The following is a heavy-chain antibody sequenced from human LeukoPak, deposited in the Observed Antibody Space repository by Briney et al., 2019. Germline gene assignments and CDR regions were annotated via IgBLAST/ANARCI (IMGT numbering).Heavy chain of an antibody. CDR1: GDSISSSNW. Sequence: SETLSLTCAVSGDSISSSNWWSWVRQPPGQALEWIGDIYHSGSTNYNPSLKSRVTISVDKSKNQFSLKLSSVTAADTAVYYCARSKSGAVAGTDYWGPGSLVTVSS. CDR2: IYHSGST. CDR3: ARSKSGAVAGTDY. D-gene: IGHD6-19*01. V-gene: IGHV4-4*02. J-gene: IGHJ4*02.